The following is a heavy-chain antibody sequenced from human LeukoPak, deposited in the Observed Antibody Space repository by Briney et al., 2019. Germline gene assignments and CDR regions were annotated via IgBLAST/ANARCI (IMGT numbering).Heavy chain of an antibody. Sequence: SETLSLTCTVSGGSISSSSYYWGWIRQPPGKGLEWIGSIYYSGSTNYNPSLKSRVTISVDTSKNQFSLKLSSVTAADTAVYYCAREVPYDSSGYFDYWGQGTLATVSS. V-gene: IGHV4-39*07. CDR2: IYYSGST. CDR1: GGSISSSSYY. J-gene: IGHJ4*02. D-gene: IGHD3-22*01. CDR3: AREVPYDSSGYFDY.